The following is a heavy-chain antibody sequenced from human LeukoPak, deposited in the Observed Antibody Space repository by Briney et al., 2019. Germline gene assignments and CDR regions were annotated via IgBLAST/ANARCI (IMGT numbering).Heavy chain of an antibody. J-gene: IGHJ4*02. CDR2: IIPIFGTA. CDR1: GGTFSSYA. CDR3: ASRGYYDFWSGYYSGGYFDY. D-gene: IGHD3-3*01. Sequence: SVKVSCKASGGTFSSYAISWVRQAPGQGLEWMGGIIPIFGTANYAQKFQGRVTITTDESTSTAYMELSSLRSEDTAVYYCASRGYYDFWSGYYSGGYFDYWGQGTLATVSS. V-gene: IGHV1-69*05.